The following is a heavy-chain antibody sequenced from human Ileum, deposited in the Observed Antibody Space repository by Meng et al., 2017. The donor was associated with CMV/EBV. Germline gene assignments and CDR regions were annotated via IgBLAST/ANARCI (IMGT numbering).Heavy chain of an antibody. CDR1: GFTFSSYS. CDR2: ISSSSSYI. Sequence: CAASGFTFSSYSMNWVRQAPGKGLEWVSSISSSSSYIYYADSVKGRFTISRDNAKNSLYLQMNSLRAEDTAVYYCAGEHIWELVDRDYWGQGTLVTVSS. CDR3: AGEHIWELVDRDY. V-gene: IGHV3-21*01. D-gene: IGHD1-26*01. J-gene: IGHJ4*02.